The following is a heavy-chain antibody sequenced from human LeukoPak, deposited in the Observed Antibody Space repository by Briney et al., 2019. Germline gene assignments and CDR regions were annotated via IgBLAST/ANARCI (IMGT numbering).Heavy chain of an antibody. Sequence: GGSLRLSCAASGFTFSSYSMNWVRQAPEKGLEFVSGIYENGGTTYYADSVKGRFSISRDNSKNTLYLQMDSLRGEDTAVYYCAKDFRIGYSAHFDYWGQGALVTVSS. D-gene: IGHD2-21*01. CDR3: AKDFRIGYSAHFDY. V-gene: IGHV3-23*01. J-gene: IGHJ4*02. CDR1: GFTFSSYS. CDR2: IYENGGTT.